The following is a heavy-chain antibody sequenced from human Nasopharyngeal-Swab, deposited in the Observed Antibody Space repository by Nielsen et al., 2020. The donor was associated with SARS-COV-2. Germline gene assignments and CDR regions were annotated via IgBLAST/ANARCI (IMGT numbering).Heavy chain of an antibody. CDR2: TSAYNGNT. CDR3: AREVFEVPAATYYYYYYYMDV. V-gene: IGHV1-18*01. J-gene: IGHJ6*03. Sequence: WERQAPGQGLEWMGWTSAYNGNTNYAQKLQGRVTMTTDTSTSTAYMELRSLRSDDTAVYYCAREVFEVPAATYYYYYYYMDVWGKGTTVTVSS. D-gene: IGHD2-2*01.